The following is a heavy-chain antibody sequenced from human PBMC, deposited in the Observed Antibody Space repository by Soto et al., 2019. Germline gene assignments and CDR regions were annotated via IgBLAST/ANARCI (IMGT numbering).Heavy chain of an antibody. CDR2: IYYSGST. J-gene: IGHJ4*02. CDR3: ARYNWNYDFDY. CDR1: GGSISSYY. D-gene: IGHD1-7*01. V-gene: IGHV4-59*08. Sequence: ETLSLTCTVSGGSISSYYWSWIRQPPGKGLEWIGYIYYSGSTNYNPSLKSRVTISVDTSKNQFSLKLSSVTAADTAVYYCARYNWNYDFDYWGQGTLVTVSS.